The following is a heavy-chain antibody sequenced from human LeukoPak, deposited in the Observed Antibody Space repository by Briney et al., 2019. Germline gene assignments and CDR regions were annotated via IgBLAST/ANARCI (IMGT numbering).Heavy chain of an antibody. CDR2: IYYSGST. Sequence: PSETLSLTCTVSGGSISSSSYYWSWIQQPPGKGLEWIGYIYYSGSTNYNPSLKSRVTISVDTSKNQFSLKLSSVTAADTAVYYCARHGSSCGGDCYSDWFDPWGQGTLVTVSS. D-gene: IGHD2-21*02. V-gene: IGHV4-61*05. CDR3: ARHGSSCGGDCYSDWFDP. J-gene: IGHJ5*02. CDR1: GGSISSSSYY.